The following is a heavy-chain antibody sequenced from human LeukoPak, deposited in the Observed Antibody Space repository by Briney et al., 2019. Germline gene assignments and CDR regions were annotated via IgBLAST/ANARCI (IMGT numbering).Heavy chain of an antibody. Sequence: GGSLRHSCVASGFSFSNYAMSWVRQAPGKGLEWVGRIKSKTDGGTTDYAAPVKGRFTISRDDSKNTLYLQMNSLKTEDTAVYYCTTRLCDYWGQGTLVTVSS. J-gene: IGHJ4*02. V-gene: IGHV3-15*01. CDR2: IKSKTDGGTT. CDR3: TTRLCDY. D-gene: IGHD3-16*01. CDR1: GFSFSNYA.